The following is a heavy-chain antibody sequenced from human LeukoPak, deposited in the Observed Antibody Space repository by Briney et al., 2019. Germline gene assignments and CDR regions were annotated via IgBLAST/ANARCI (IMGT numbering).Heavy chain of an antibody. Sequence: GGPLRLSCAASGFTFSNYAMSWVRQAPGKGLEWISASSVNGLSPYYAGSVRGRFTISRDNSRNTLSLQVNIVRAEDTAVYFCAKGYEFWSGYWDSWGQGTPVTVSS. CDR1: GFTFSNYA. J-gene: IGHJ4*02. V-gene: IGHV3-23*01. D-gene: IGHD3-3*01. CDR3: AKGYEFWSGYWDS. CDR2: SSVNGLSP.